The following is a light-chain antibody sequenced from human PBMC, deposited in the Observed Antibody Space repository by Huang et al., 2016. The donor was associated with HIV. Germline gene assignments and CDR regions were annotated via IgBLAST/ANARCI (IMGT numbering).Light chain of an antibody. CDR3: QQYDIHPLT. J-gene: IGKJ3*01. Sequence: IRMTQSPSSLSASTGDRVTITCRANQDINNFLAWYQQRPGSVPKLLVYAASTLQSGDPSRFSGNGSGTDFTHTIGCRHSEDVATYYCQQYDIHPLTFGPGNRVDIK. CDR1: QDINNF. V-gene: IGKV1-8*01. CDR2: AAS.